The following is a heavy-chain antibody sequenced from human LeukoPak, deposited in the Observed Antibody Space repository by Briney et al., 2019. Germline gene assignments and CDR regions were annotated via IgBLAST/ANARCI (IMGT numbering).Heavy chain of an antibody. CDR3: AKGMGLAHYYFYGMDV. D-gene: IGHD6-19*01. V-gene: IGHV3-23*01. J-gene: IGHJ6*02. CDR1: GFTFSNFA. CDR2: IGGGDGSI. Sequence: PGGSLRLSCAASGFTFSNFAVNWVRQAPGKGLEWVSVIGGGDGSIYYADSVKGRFTISRDNSKNTLYLQMTSLRAEDEAIYYCAKGMGLAHYYFYGMDVWGQGTTVTVPS.